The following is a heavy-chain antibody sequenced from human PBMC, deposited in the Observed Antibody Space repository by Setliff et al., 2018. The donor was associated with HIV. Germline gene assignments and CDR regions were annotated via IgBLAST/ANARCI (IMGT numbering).Heavy chain of an antibody. J-gene: IGHJ4*02. CDR3: AREGPRPSDSAFDH. Sequence: GASVKVSCKASGFTLTSSPLHWVRQAPGQRPEWMGWITAATGNTQYSQRFQGRVTVTRDTSTNTAYMVLSDLTSDDTAVYYCAREGPRPSDSAFDHWGQGTLVTVSS. CDR2: ITAATGNT. CDR1: GFTLTSSP. V-gene: IGHV1-3*01. D-gene: IGHD2-21*02.